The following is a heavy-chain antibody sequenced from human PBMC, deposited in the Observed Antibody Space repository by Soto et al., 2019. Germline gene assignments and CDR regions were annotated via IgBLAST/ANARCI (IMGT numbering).Heavy chain of an antibody. D-gene: IGHD6-13*01. V-gene: IGHV5-51*01. CDR2: IYPADSDT. J-gene: IGHJ4*02. Sequence: GESLKISCQGPGYSGRYTFGKHWIAWVRQMPGKGLEWMGIIYPADSDTRYSPSFQGQVTISADKSINTAYVQWSSLKASDTAMYYCAKQDRAAGEDYWGQGTPVTVSS. CDR3: AKQDRAAGEDY. CDR1: GYSGRYTFGKHW.